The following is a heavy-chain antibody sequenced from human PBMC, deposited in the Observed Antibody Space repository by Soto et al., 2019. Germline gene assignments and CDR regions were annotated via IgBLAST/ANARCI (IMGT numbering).Heavy chain of an antibody. CDR1: GGSISSYY. D-gene: IGHD6-13*01. CDR2: IYYGGST. J-gene: IGHJ2*01. V-gene: IGHV4-59*08. Sequence: QVQLQESGPGLVKPSETLSLTCTVSGGSISSYYWSWIRQPPGKGLEWIGYIYYGGSTNYNPSLTTAVSISVTHSKNHILIQLGSVAASDAAVYSWARDAPPGCSSWYAAWYFDLWGRGTLVTVSS. CDR3: ARDAPPGCSSWYAAWYFDL.